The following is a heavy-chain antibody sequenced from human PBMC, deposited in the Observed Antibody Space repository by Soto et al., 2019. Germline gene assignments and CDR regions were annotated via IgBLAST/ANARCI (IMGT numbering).Heavy chain of an antibody. CDR1: GFTVSSNH. Sequence: EVQLVESGGGLIPPGGSLRLSCAASGFTVSSNHMSWVRQAPGKGLEWVSIIYSGGSTYYADSVKGRFTISRDNSENTLYLQMNSLRAEDTAVYYCVTITQSWFDYWGQGTLVTVSS. V-gene: IGHV3-53*01. D-gene: IGHD3-10*01. CDR3: VTITQSWFDY. J-gene: IGHJ4*02. CDR2: IYSGGST.